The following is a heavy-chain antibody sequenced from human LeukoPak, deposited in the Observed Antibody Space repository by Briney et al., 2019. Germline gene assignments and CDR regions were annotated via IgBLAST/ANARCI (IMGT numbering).Heavy chain of an antibody. V-gene: IGHV7-4-1*02. CDR2: INTNTGNP. D-gene: IGHD3-9*01. J-gene: IGHJ6*03. Sequence: GASVKVSCKASGYTFTTYALNWVRQAPGQGLEWMGWINTNTGNPTYAQGFTGRFVFSLDTSVSTAYLQISSLKAEDTAVYYCARARKGIDILTGLSPHYYYMDVWGKGTTVTVSS. CDR1: GYTFTTYA. CDR3: ARARKGIDILTGLSPHYYYMDV.